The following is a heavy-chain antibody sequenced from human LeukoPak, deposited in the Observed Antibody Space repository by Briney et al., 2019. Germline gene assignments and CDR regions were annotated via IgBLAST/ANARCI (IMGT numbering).Heavy chain of an antibody. CDR3: ARPRLEYCSGGSCFDAFDI. CDR1: GFTFSSYA. D-gene: IGHD2-15*01. J-gene: IGHJ3*02. Sequence: GGSLRLSCAASGFTFSSYAMNWVRQAPGKGLEWVSAISGSGSTTYCADSVKGRFTISRDNSKNTLFLQMNSLTAEDTAIYSCARPRLEYCSGGSCFDAFDIWGQGTMVTVSS. V-gene: IGHV3-23*01. CDR2: ISGSGSTT.